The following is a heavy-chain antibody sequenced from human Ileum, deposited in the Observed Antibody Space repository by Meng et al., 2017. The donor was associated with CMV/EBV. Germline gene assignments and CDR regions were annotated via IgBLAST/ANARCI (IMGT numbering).Heavy chain of an antibody. CDR3: ARDVSPWNYGTNAYNWFDP. D-gene: IGHD1-7*01. V-gene: IGHV3-11*04. CDR2: ISNSGTTI. J-gene: IGHJ5*02. Sequence: GGSLRLSCAASGFTFSDYYMSWIRQAPGKGLEWVSYISNSGTTIYYADSVKGRFTISRDNAKNTVYLQMNSLRAEDTAVYYCARDVSPWNYGTNAYNWFDPWGQGTLVTVSS. CDR1: GFTFSDYY.